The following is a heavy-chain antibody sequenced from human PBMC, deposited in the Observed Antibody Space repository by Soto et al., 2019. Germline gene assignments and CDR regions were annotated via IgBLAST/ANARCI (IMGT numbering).Heavy chain of an antibody. CDR1: GYTFIGYY. V-gene: IGHV1-2*02. D-gene: IGHD5-12*01. Sequence: ASVKVSCKASGYTFIGYYLHWVRQAPGQGLEWMGWINPNSGATNYPQKFQGRVTMTRDTSITTAYMEMSRLRSDDTAFYFCARYVVSTLGVFDFCGQGTPVTVSS. CDR3: ARYVVSTLGVFDF. CDR2: INPNSGAT. J-gene: IGHJ4*02.